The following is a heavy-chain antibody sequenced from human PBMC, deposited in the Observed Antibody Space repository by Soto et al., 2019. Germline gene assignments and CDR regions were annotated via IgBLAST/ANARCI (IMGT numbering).Heavy chain of an antibody. Sequence: SQTLSLTCAISGDSVSSNSAAWNWIRQSPSRGLEWLGRTYYRSKWYNDYAVSVKSRITINPDTSKNQFSLQLNSVTPEDTAVYYCARDTPHRIAAAGTVAFDIWGQGTMVTVSS. CDR2: TYYRSKWYN. D-gene: IGHD6-13*01. CDR3: ARDTPHRIAAAGTVAFDI. V-gene: IGHV6-1*01. J-gene: IGHJ3*02. CDR1: GDSVSSNSAA.